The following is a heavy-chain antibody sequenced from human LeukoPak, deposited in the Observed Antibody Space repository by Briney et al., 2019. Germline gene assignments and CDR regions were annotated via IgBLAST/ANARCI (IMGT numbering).Heavy chain of an antibody. CDR1: GYTFTGYY. J-gene: IGHJ3*02. CDR3: ARTAQFGVVEDAFDI. V-gene: IGHV1-2*02. CDR2: ITPNSGGT. Sequence: ASVKVSCKASGYTFTGYYMHWVRQAPGQGLEWMGWITPNSGGTNYAQRFQGRVTMTRDTSISTAYMELSRLRSDDAAVYYCARTAQFGVVEDAFDIWGQGTMVTVSS. D-gene: IGHD3-3*01.